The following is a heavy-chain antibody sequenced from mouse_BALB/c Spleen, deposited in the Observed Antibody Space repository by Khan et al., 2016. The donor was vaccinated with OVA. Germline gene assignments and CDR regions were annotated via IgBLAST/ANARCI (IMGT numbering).Heavy chain of an antibody. CDR3: ARDGSRYNYAMDY. Sequence: EVQLVESGPGLVKPSQSLSLTCTVTGYSITSDYAWNWNRKFPGNKLEWMGYISSSGSTNYNQALKSRISITLDTAKNQFFLQLNSVTTEDTATYYCARDGSRYNYAMDYWGQGTSVTVSS. V-gene: IGHV3-2*02. D-gene: IGHD2-3*01. CDR2: ISSSGST. CDR1: GYSITSDYA. J-gene: IGHJ4*01.